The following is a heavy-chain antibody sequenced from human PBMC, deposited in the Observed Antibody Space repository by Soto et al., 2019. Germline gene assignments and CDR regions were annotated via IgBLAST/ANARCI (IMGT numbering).Heavy chain of an antibody. D-gene: IGHD2-2*01. J-gene: IGHJ4*02. V-gene: IGHV3-7*04. CDR3: ARASSSTSGALDY. CDR1: AFTFRNYW. CDR2: IKEDGSEK. Sequence: EVQLVESGGGLVQPGGSLRLSCAASAFTFRNYWMSWVRQAPGKGLECVAKIKEDGSEKYYVDSVKGRFTISRDNAKHSVYLQMSSLTVEDTAMYYCARASSSTSGALDYWGQGTLVTVSS.